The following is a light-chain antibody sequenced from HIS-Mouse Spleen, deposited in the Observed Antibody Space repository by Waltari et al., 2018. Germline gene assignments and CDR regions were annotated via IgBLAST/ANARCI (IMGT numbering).Light chain of an antibody. CDR3: SSYTSSSTLVV. Sequence: QSALTQPASVSGSPGQSLTTSCTGTSSDVGGYNYASWYQQHPGKAPKLMIYDVSNRPSGVSNRFSGSKSGNTASLTISGLQAEDEADYYCSSYTSSSTLVVFGGGTKLTVL. CDR1: SSDVGGYNY. V-gene: IGLV2-14*03. CDR2: DVS. J-gene: IGLJ2*01.